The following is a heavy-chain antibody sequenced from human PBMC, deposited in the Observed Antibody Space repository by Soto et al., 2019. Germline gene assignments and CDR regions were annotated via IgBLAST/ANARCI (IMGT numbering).Heavy chain of an antibody. CDR2: IWYDGSNK. J-gene: IGHJ6*02. CDR1: GFTFSSNG. CDR3: ARDHTGGGRGVCHGMDV. D-gene: IGHD2-15*01. Sequence: HPGGSLRLSCAASGFTFSSNGMHWVRQAPGKGLEWVAVIWYDGSNKYYADSVKGRFTISRDNSKNTLYLQMNSLRAEDTAVYYCARDHTGGGRGVCHGMDVWGQGTTVTVSS. V-gene: IGHV3-33*01.